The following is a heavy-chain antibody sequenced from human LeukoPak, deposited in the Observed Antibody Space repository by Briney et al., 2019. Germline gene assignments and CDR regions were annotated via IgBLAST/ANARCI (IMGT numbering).Heavy chain of an antibody. CDR2: IKPDGTTK. Sequence: PGGSLRLSCAASGFPFSSYSMTWVRQAPGKGLEWVANIKPDGTTKFYVDSVKVLFTISRDNALNSLYLQMNSLRAEDTAIYYCARSIPYGTTWYGRSDYWGQGTLVTVSS. CDR3: ARSIPYGTTWYGRSDY. J-gene: IGHJ4*02. D-gene: IGHD6-13*01. V-gene: IGHV3-7*03. CDR1: GFPFSSYS.